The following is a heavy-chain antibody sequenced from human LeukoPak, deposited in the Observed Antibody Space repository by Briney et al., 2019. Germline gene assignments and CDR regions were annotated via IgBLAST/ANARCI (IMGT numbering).Heavy chain of an antibody. V-gene: IGHV3-13*01. D-gene: IGHD6-13*01. CDR3: ARGGSSSSWYIDY. CDR2: IGTAGDT. CDR1: GFTFSSYD. Sequence: GSLRLSCAASGFTFSSYDMYWVRQATGKGLAWVSVIGTAGDTYYPGSVKGRFTISRENAKNSLYLQMNSLRAEDTAVYYCARGGSSSSWYIDYWGQGTLVTVSS. J-gene: IGHJ4*02.